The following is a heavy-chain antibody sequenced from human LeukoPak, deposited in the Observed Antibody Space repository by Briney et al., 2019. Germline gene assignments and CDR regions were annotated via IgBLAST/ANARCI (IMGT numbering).Heavy chain of an antibody. CDR2: IYYSGTT. V-gene: IGHV4-59*01. D-gene: IGHD6-13*01. CDR3: ARGVYIAAAQYGY. Sequence: ETLSLTCTVSGGSISSYYRSWIRQPPGKGLEWIGYIYYSGTTNYNPSLKSRVTISVDTSKNQFSLKLSSVTAADTAVYYCARGVYIAAAQYGYWGQGTLVTVSS. J-gene: IGHJ4*02. CDR1: GGSISSYY.